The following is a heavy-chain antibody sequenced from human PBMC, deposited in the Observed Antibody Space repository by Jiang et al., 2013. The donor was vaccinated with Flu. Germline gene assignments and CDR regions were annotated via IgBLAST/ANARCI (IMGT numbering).Heavy chain of an antibody. Sequence: GLLKPSETLSLTCTVSGGSITTDDYYWVWIRQPPGRGWNGLGVSIIWGHLLQPSLKSRVTLLVDTSKNHFSLKLRFVTAADTAVYYCARAEKYSGFELPYFVYWGQGILVTVSS. CDR2: SIIWGH. V-gene: IGHV4-39*07. CDR1: GGSITTDDYY. D-gene: IGHD5-12*01. CDR3: ARAEKYSGFELPYFVY. J-gene: IGHJ4*02.